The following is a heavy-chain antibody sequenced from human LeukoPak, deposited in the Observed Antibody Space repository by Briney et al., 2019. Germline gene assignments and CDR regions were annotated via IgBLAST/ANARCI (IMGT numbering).Heavy chain of an antibody. J-gene: IGHJ4*02. V-gene: IGHV3-23*01. CDR3: ARRAATTGIIDY. CDR2: IGGGATT. D-gene: IGHD5-12*01. Sequence: PGGSLRLSCAASGFTFTNYVMNWVRQAPGKGLEWVSAIGGGATTYYSDYVKGRFTISRDNSKNTLYLQMNSLRAEDTALYYCARRAATTGIIDYWGQGTLVTVSS. CDR1: GFTFTNYV.